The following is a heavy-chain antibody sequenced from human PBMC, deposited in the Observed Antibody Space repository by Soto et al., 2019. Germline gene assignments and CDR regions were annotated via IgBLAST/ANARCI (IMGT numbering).Heavy chain of an antibody. J-gene: IGHJ4*02. CDR3: AHAGDYDLLTFDH. CDR1: GFSLSTYHMG. V-gene: IGHV2-5*02. Sequence: QITLKESGPTLVRPAQTLTLTCDFSGFSLSTYHMGVAWIRQPPGKALEWLVLIYWDDDKRYSPSLKDRLAISKGTSSNQVVLTITNMDPGDTATYFCAHAGDYDLLTFDHWGPGTLVTVSS. D-gene: IGHD4-17*01. CDR2: IYWDDDK.